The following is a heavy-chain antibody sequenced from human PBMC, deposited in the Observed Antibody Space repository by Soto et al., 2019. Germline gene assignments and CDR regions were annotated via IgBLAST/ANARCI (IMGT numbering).Heavy chain of an antibody. J-gene: IGHJ4*02. Sequence: QVPLVQSGAEVKKPGSSVKVSCKASGGTFSSYAISWVRQAPGQGLEWMGGIIPIFGTANYAQKFQGRVTITADESTSTAYMELSSLRSEDTAVYYCASRDGDYILFTSGFDYWGQGTLVTVSS. V-gene: IGHV1-69*01. CDR1: GGTFSSYA. D-gene: IGHD4-17*01. CDR2: IIPIFGTA. CDR3: ASRDGDYILFTSGFDY.